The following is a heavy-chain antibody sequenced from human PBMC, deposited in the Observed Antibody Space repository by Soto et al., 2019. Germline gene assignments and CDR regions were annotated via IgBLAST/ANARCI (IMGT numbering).Heavy chain of an antibody. CDR1: GYTFTSYD. CDR3: ARSQGSSTSLEIYYYYYYGMDV. J-gene: IGHJ6*02. D-gene: IGHD2-2*01. V-gene: IGHV1-8*01. Sequence: SVKVSCKASGYTFTSYDINWVRQATGQGLEWMGWMNPNSGNTGYAQKFQGRVTMTRNTSISTAYMELSSLRSEDTAVYYCARSQGSSTSLEIYYYYYYGMDVWGQGTTVTVSS. CDR2: MNPNSGNT.